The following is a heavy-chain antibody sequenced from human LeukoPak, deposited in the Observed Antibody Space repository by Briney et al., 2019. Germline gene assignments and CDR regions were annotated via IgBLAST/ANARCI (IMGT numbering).Heavy chain of an antibody. D-gene: IGHD4-23*01. CDR3: ARVADYTVVQLNDAFDV. J-gene: IGHJ3*01. V-gene: IGHV4-59*01. CDR1: GGYITSYY. CDR2: ISWSGST. Sequence: SETLSLTCTVSGGYITSYYWSWIRQPPGKGLEYIGYISWSGSTDYNPSLKSRVTISVGTSKKQFSLKLSSVTAADTAVYYCARVADYTVVQLNDAFDVWGQGTMVTVSS.